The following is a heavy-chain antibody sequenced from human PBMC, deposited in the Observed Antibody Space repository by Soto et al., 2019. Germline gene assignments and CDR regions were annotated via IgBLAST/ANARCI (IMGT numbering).Heavy chain of an antibody. CDR1: GGSFSSYT. CDR3: ARNPAADYYYYYMDV. J-gene: IGHJ6*03. Sequence: QVPLVQSGAEVKKPGSSVKVSCKAPGGSFSSYTFTWVRQAPGQGLEWMGRIIPILAIANYAQKFQGRVTITADTSTSTAYMELSSLRSEDTAVYYCARNPAADYYYYYMDVWGKGTTVTVS. V-gene: IGHV1-69*02. D-gene: IGHD6-13*01. CDR2: IIPILAIA.